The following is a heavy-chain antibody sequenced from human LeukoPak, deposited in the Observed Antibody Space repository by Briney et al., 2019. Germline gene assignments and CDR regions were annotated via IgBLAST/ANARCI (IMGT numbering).Heavy chain of an antibody. CDR1: GYSISSSYY. CDR2: INHSGST. V-gene: IGHV4-38-2*02. J-gene: IGHJ5*02. D-gene: IGHD3/OR15-3a*01. CDR3: ARHGQPPGLGFDP. Sequence: SETLSLTCTVSGYSISSSYYWGWIRQPPGKGLEWIGEINHSGSTNYNPSLKSRVTISVDTSKNQFSLKLSSVTAADTAVYYCARHGQPPGLGFDPWGQGTLVTVSS.